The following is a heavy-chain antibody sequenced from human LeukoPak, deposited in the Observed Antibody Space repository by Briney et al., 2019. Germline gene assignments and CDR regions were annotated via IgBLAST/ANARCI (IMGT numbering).Heavy chain of an antibody. J-gene: IGHJ3*02. CDR2: IYYSGST. CDR1: GGSISSDYYY. CDR3: ATAPSIAALDVFDI. D-gene: IGHD6-6*01. Sequence: SQTLSLTCTVSGGSISSDYYYWSWVRQPPGKGLEWIGYIYYSGSTYYNPSLKSRVTISVDTSKNQFSLKLSSVTAADTAVYYCATAPSIAALDVFDIWGQGTMVTVSS. V-gene: IGHV4-30-4*01.